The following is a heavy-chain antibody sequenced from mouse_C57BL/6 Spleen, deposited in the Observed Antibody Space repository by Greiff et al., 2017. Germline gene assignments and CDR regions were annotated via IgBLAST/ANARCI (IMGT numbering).Heavy chain of an antibody. CDR1: GYTFTDYE. D-gene: IGHD1-1*01. V-gene: IGHV1-15*01. Sequence: QVQLQQSGAELVRPGASVTLSCKASGYTFTDYEMHWVKQTPVHGLEWIGAIDPETGGTAYNQKFKGKAILTADKSSSTAYMELRSLTSEDSAVYYCTRWNYGRGGAMDYWGQGTSVTVSS. CDR2: IDPETGGT. J-gene: IGHJ4*01. CDR3: TRWNYGRGGAMDY.